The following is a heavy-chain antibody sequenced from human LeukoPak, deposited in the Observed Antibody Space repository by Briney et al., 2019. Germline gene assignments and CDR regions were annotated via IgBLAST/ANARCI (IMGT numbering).Heavy chain of an antibody. CDR3: ARDRRDAFDI. Sequence: GGSLRLSCAASGFTFSSYSMNWVRQAPGKGLEWVSSISSSSSYIYYADSVKGRFTISRDDAKNSLYLQMNSLRAEDTAVYYCARDRRDAFDIWGQGTIVTVSS. J-gene: IGHJ3*02. CDR2: ISSSSSYI. V-gene: IGHV3-21*01. CDR1: GFTFSSYS.